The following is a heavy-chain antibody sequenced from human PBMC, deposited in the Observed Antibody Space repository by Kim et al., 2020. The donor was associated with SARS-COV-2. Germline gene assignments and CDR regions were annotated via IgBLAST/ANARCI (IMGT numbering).Heavy chain of an antibody. CDR2: ISWNSGSI. Sequence: GGSLRLSCAASGFTFDDYAMHWVRQAPGKGLEWVSGISWNSGSIGYADSVKGRFTISRDNAKNSLYLQMNSLRAEDTALYYCAKGITLCGGDCYTFDYWGQGTLVTVSS. CDR1: GFTFDDYA. J-gene: IGHJ4*02. D-gene: IGHD2-21*02. CDR3: AKGITLCGGDCYTFDY. V-gene: IGHV3-9*01.